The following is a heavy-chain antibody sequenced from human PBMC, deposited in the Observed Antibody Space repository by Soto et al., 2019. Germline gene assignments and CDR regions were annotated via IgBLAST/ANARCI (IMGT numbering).Heavy chain of an antibody. CDR1: GFTFSSYA. D-gene: IGHD3-16*01. Sequence: GESLKISCAASGFTFSSYAMSWVRQAPGKGLEWVSAISGSGGSTYYADSVKGRFTISRDNSKNTLYLQMNSLRAEDTAVYYCATWQNNWFDPWGQGTLVTVSS. V-gene: IGHV3-23*01. CDR2: ISGSGGST. CDR3: ATWQNNWFDP. J-gene: IGHJ5*02.